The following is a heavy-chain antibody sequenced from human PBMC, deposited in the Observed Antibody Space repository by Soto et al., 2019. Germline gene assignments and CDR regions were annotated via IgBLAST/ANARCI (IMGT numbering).Heavy chain of an antibody. J-gene: IGHJ6*02. CDR2: ISYDGSNK. CDR3: VRVGIQLSYHYYYGMDV. D-gene: IGHD5-18*01. V-gene: IGHV3-30-3*01. CDR1: GFTFSSYA. Sequence: GGSLRLSCAASGFTFSSYAMHWVRQAPGKGLEWVAVISYDGSNKYYADSVKGRFTISRDNAKNSLYLQMNSLRAEDTAVYYCVRVGIQLSYHYYYGMDVWGQGTTVTVSS.